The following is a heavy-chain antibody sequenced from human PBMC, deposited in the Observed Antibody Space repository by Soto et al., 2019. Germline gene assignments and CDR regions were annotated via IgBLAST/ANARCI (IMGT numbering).Heavy chain of an antibody. CDR3: AHSGSLGWFDP. V-gene: IGHV2-5*02. J-gene: IGHJ5*02. Sequence: QITLKESGPTLVKPTQTLTLTCTFSGFSLSTSGAGVAWIRQPPGKALEWLALIYWDDDKRYSPSLNNRLTTTKDTSNNQVVLTMTNMDPVDTATYSCAHSGSLGWFDPWGQGTLVTVSS. CDR2: IYWDDDK. CDR1: GFSLSTSGAG.